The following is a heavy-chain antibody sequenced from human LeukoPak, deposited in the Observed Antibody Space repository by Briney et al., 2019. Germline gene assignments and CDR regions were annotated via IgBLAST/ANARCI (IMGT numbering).Heavy chain of an antibody. CDR2: ISSSSSYI. CDR3: ASYYYGSSGYYSVPVDY. V-gene: IGHV3-21*01. D-gene: IGHD3-22*01. Sequence: GGSLRLSCAASGFTFSSYSMNWVRQAPGKGLEWVSSISSSSSYIYYADSVKGRFTISRDNAKNSLYLQMNSLRAEDTAVYYCASYYYGSSGYYSVPVDYWGQGTLVTVSS. J-gene: IGHJ4*02. CDR1: GFTFSSYS.